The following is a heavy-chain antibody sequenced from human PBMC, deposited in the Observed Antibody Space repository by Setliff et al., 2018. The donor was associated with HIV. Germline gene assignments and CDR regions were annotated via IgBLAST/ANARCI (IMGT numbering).Heavy chain of an antibody. Sequence: VKVSCKASGYTFTSYAVNWVRQAPGQGLERVGWIHTNTGDPTYAQGFTGRFVFSFDTSVSTAYLQISGLKAEDTAVYYCATRGEQLYFYGMDVWGQGTTVTVSS. CDR2: IHTNTGDP. D-gene: IGHD1-26*01. CDR3: ATRGEQLYFYGMDV. V-gene: IGHV7-4-1*02. CDR1: GYTFTSYA. J-gene: IGHJ6*02.